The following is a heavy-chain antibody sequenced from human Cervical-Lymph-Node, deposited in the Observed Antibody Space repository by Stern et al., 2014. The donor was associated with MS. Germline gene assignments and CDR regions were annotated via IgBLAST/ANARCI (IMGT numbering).Heavy chain of an antibody. Sequence: QVTLKESGPTLVKPTQTLTLTCTFSGFTLSTSGVGVGWIRQPPGKALEWLAPIYWDDDKRYSPSLKSRLTITKDTSKNQVVLTMTNMDPVDTATYYCAHGLEIRLWAAYWGQGTLVTVSS. D-gene: IGHD5-18*01. V-gene: IGHV2-5*02. J-gene: IGHJ4*02. CDR1: GFTLSTSGVG. CDR3: AHGLEIRLWAAY. CDR2: IYWDDDK.